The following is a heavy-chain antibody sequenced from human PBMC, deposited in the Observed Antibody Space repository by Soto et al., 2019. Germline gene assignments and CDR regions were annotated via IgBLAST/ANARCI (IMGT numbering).Heavy chain of an antibody. CDR2: INAGNGNT. CDR1: GYTFTSYA. J-gene: IGHJ5*02. V-gene: IGHV1-3*01. CDR3: ARAYSGSYSGWFDP. D-gene: IGHD1-26*01. Sequence: ASVKVSFKASGYTFTSYAMHWVRQAPGQRLEWMGWINAGNGNTKYSQKFQGRVTITRDTSASTAYMELSSLRSEDTAVYYCARAYSGSYSGWFDPWGQGTLVTVSS.